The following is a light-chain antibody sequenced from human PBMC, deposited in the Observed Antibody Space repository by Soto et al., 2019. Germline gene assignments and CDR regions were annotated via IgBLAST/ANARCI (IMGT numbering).Light chain of an antibody. V-gene: IGKV3-20*01. CDR3: QQYDNSIT. J-gene: IGKJ5*01. CDR2: GAS. Sequence: EIVLTQSPGTLSLSPGETATLSCRASQSVSSNNLAWYHQKPGQTPRLLIYGASSRATGIPDRFSGSGSGTDFTLTISRLEPEGFAGYYCQQYDNSITFGQGTRLEIE. CDR1: QSVSSNN.